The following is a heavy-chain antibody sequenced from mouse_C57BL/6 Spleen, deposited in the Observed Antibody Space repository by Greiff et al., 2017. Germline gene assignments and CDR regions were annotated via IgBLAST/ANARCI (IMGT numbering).Heavy chain of an antibody. CDR2: INPSNGGT. V-gene: IGHV1-53*01. J-gene: IGHJ4*01. CDR3: ARETPGYYYAMDY. Sequence: VQLQQPGTELVKPGASVKLSCKASGYTFTSYWMHWVKQRPGQGLEWIGNINPSNGGTNYNEKFKSKATLTVDKSSSTAYMQLSSLTSEDSAVYYCARETPGYYYAMDYWGQGTSVTVSS. CDR1: GYTFTSYW.